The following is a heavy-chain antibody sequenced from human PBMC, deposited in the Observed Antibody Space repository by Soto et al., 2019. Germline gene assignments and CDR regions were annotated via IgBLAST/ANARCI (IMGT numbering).Heavy chain of an antibody. CDR3: AKDRSRRYNWGYYFDY. D-gene: IGHD1-1*01. V-gene: IGHV3-9*01. Sequence: GGSLRLSCAASGFTFDDYAMHWVRQAPGKGLEWVSGISWNSGSIGYADSVKGRFTISRDNAKNSLYLQMNSLRAEDTALYYCAKDRSRRYNWGYYFDYWGQGTLVTVSS. CDR1: GFTFDDYA. CDR2: ISWNSGSI. J-gene: IGHJ4*02.